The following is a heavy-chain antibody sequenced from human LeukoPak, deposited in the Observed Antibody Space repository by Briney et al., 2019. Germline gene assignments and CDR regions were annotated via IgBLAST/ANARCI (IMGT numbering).Heavy chain of an antibody. V-gene: IGHV3-7*01. D-gene: IGHD6-6*01. CDR1: GFTFSSYW. Sequence: GGSLRLSCAASGFTFSSYWMSWVRQAPGKGLEWVANIKQDGSEKYYVDSVKGRFTISRDNAKNSLYLQMNSLRAEDTAVYYCARDRAARGYYYYYMDVWGKGTTVTDSS. CDR2: IKQDGSEK. J-gene: IGHJ6*03. CDR3: ARDRAARGYYYYYMDV.